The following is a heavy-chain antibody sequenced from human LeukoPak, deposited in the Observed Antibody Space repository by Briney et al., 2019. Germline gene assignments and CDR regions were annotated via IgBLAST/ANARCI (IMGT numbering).Heavy chain of an antibody. V-gene: IGHV3-9*01. Sequence: PGRSLRLSCAASGFTFDDYAMHWVRQAPGKGLEWVSGISWNSGSIGYADSVKGRFTTSRDNAKDSLYLQMNSLRAEDTALYYCAKDMVTPRIAAAGMVYYGMDVWGQGTTVTVSS. CDR1: GFTFDDYA. J-gene: IGHJ6*02. CDR3: AKDMVTPRIAAAGMVYYGMDV. D-gene: IGHD6-13*01. CDR2: ISWNSGSI.